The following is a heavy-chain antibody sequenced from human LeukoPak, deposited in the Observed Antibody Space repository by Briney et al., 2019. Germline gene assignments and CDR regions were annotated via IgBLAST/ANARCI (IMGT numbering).Heavy chain of an antibody. CDR3: ARGHFDWLFPDY. D-gene: IGHD3-9*01. CDR2: IIPIFGTA. Sequence: SVKVSCKASGGTFSSYAISWVRQAPRQGLEWMGRIIPIFGTANYAQKFQGRVTITTDESTSTAYMELSSLRSEDTAVYYCARGHFDWLFPDYWGQGTLVTVSS. V-gene: IGHV1-69*05. CDR1: GGTFSSYA. J-gene: IGHJ4*02.